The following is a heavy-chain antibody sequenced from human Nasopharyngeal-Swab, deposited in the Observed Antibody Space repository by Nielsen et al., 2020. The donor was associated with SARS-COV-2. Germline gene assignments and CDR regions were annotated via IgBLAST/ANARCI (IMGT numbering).Heavy chain of an antibody. Sequence: GESLKISCAASGFTFTNYNFNWVRQAPGKGLEWVSSISSSSSYIYYADSVKGRFTISRDNAKNSLYLQMNSLRAEDTAVYYCARDGLDYDFWSAYFMDVWGQGTPVSVSS. J-gene: IGHJ6*02. CDR3: ARDGLDYDFWSAYFMDV. V-gene: IGHV3-21*01. CDR1: GFTFTNYN. D-gene: IGHD3-3*01. CDR2: ISSSSSYI.